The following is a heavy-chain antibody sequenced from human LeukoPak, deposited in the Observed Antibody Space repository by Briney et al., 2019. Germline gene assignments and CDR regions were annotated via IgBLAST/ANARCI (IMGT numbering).Heavy chain of an antibody. CDR2: IYYSGST. CDR1: GGSISSYY. CDR3: ARVVRDSYNYRFDP. Sequence: SETLSLTCTVSGGSISSYYWSWIRQPPGKGLEWIGYIYYSGSTNYNPSLKSRVTISVDTSKNQFSLKLSSVTAADTAVYYCARVVRDSYNYRFDPWGQGTLVTVSS. J-gene: IGHJ5*02. D-gene: IGHD5-24*01. V-gene: IGHV4-59*01.